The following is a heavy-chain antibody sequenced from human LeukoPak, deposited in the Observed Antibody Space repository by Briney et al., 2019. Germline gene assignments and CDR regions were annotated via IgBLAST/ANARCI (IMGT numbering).Heavy chain of an antibody. Sequence: SQTLSLTCAISGDSVSSNSAAWNWIRQSPSGGLEWLGRTYYRSKWYNDYAASVKSRITINPDASKKQFSLQLNSVTPEDTAVYYCARESGSGLDYWGQGTLVTVSS. D-gene: IGHD6-19*01. CDR2: TYYRSKWYN. CDR3: ARESGSGLDY. V-gene: IGHV6-1*01. J-gene: IGHJ4*02. CDR1: GDSVSSNSAA.